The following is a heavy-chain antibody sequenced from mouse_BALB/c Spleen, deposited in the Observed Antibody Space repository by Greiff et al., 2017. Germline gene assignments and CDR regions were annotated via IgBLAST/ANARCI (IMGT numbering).Heavy chain of an antibody. CDR3: ARHIDGYEGAWFAY. CDR1: GFTFSSYA. D-gene: IGHD2-2*01. V-gene: IGHV5-9-3*01. Sequence: EVQGVESGGGLVKPGGSLKLSCAASGFTFSSYAMSWVRQTPEKRLEWVATISSGGSYTYYPDSVKGRFTISRDNAKNTLYLQMSSLRSEDTAMYYCARHIDGYEGAWFAYWGQGTLVTVSA. CDR2: ISSGGSYT. J-gene: IGHJ3*01.